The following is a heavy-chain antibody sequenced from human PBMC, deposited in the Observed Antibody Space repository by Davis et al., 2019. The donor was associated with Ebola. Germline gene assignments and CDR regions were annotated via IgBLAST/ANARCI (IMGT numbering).Heavy chain of an antibody. CDR2: ISWDGGST. V-gene: IGHV3-43D*03. CDR1: GFTFDDYA. CDR3: AKDISGPDYYYYGMDV. D-gene: IGHD3-10*01. Sequence: PGGSLRLSCAASGFTFDDYAMHWVRQAPGKGLEWVSLISWDGGSTYYADSVKGRFTISRDNSKNSLYLQMNSLRAEDTALYYCAKDISGPDYYYYGMDVWGQGTTVTVSS. J-gene: IGHJ6*02.